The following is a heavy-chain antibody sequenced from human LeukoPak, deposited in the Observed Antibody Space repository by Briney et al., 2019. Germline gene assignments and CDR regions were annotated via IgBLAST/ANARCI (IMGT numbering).Heavy chain of an antibody. Sequence: ASVKVSCKASGYTFTSYYMHWVRQAPGQGLEWMGIINPSGGSTSYAQKFQGRVTMTRDTSTITVYMELSSLRSEDTAVYYCARDRPGIGYFDLWGRGTLVTVSS. D-gene: IGHD1-14*01. CDR3: ARDRPGIGYFDL. J-gene: IGHJ2*01. CDR1: GYTFTSYY. V-gene: IGHV1-46*03. CDR2: INPSGGST.